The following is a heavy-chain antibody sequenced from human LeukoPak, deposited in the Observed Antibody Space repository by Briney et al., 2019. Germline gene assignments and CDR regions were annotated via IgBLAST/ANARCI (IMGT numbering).Heavy chain of an antibody. CDR3: ARGHVGSSSWYDSAEYFQH. J-gene: IGHJ1*01. CDR1: GGSISSYY. D-gene: IGHD6-13*01. CDR2: IYYSGST. V-gene: IGHV4-59*01. Sequence: PSETLSLTCTVSGGSISSYYWSWIRQPPGKGLGWIGYIYYSGSTNYNPSLKSRVTIPVDTSKNQFSLKLSSVTAADTAVYYCARGHVGSSSWYDSAEYFQHWGQGTLVTVSS.